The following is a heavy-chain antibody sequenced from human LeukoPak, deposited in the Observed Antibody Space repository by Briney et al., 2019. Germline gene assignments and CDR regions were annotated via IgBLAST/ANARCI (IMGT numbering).Heavy chain of an antibody. V-gene: IGHV4-30-4*08. CDR2: IYYSGST. CDR3: VRVVGRSLGD. Sequence: LSLTCTVSGGSISSSTYYWSWIRQPPGKGLEWIGYIYYSGSTYYNPSLKSRVTISVDTSKNQFSLKLSSVTAADTAVYYCVRVVGRSLGDWGKGTTVTVSS. CDR1: GGSISSSTYY. J-gene: IGHJ6*04. D-gene: IGHD1-26*01.